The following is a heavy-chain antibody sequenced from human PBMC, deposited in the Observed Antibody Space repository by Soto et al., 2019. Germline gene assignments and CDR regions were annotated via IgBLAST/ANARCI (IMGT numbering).Heavy chain of an antibody. CDR2: IIPIFGTT. D-gene: IGHD3-3*01. J-gene: IGHJ6*02. CDR3: ARGGAIFGVVIKGEGYYYGMDG. CDR1: GGTFSRYA. Sequence: ASVKVSCKASGGTFSRYAISWVRQAPGQGLEWMGGIIPIFGTTNYAQKFQGRVTITADESTSTAYMELSSLRSEDTALYYCARGGAIFGVVIKGEGYYYGMDGWGQGTTVTVSS. V-gene: IGHV1-69*13.